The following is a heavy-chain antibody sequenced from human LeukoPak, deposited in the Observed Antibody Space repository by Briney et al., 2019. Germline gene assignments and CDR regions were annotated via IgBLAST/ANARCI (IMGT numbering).Heavy chain of an antibody. J-gene: IGHJ4*02. CDR1: GNYW. V-gene: IGHV3-74*01. D-gene: IGHD2-2*01. CDR3: VSFYETY. CDR2: INGDGSWT. Sequence: GGSLRLSCAASGNYWMHWVRQAPGKGLVWVSHINGDGSWTTYAGSVKGRFTISKDNAKNTVYLQMNNLRAEDTAVYYCVSFYETYWGRGTLVTVSS.